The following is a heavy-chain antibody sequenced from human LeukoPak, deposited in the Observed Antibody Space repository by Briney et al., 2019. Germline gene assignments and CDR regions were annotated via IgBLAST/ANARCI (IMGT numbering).Heavy chain of an antibody. CDR1: GYTFTSYD. J-gene: IGHJ4*02. CDR3: ARDPPQTGIAAADLFDY. Sequence: ASVKVSCKASGYTFTSYDINWVRQATGQGLEWMGWMNPNSGNTGYAQKFQGRVTITRNTSISTAYMELSSLRSEDTALYYCARDPPQTGIAAADLFDYWGREPWSPSPQ. CDR2: MNPNSGNT. V-gene: IGHV1-8*03. D-gene: IGHD6-13*01.